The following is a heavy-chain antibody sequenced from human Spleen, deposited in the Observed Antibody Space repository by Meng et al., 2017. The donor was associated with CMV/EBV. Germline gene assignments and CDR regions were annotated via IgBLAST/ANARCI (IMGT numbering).Heavy chain of an antibody. V-gene: IGHV3-30-3*01. CDR1: GFTFSSYA. D-gene: IGHD6-6*01. Sequence: GESLKISCAASGFTFSSYAMHWVRQAPGKGLEWVAVISYDGSNKYYADSVKGRFTISRDNSKNTLYLQMSSLRAEDTAVYYCARDHGGEYSSSLGAIDYWGQGTLVTVSS. J-gene: IGHJ4*02. CDR3: ARDHGGEYSSSLGAIDY. CDR2: ISYDGSNK.